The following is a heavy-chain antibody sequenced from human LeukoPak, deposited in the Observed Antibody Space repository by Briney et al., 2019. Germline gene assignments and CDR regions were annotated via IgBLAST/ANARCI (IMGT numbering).Heavy chain of an antibody. CDR3: AKGKMDHGALEFDY. J-gene: IGHJ4*02. CDR2: ISSSGSTI. Sequence: PGGSLRLSCAASGFTFSDYYMSWIRQAPGKGLEWVSYISSSGSTIYYADSVKGRFTISRDNAKNSLYLQMNSLRAEGTAVYYCAKGKMDHGALEFDYWGQGTLVTVSS. D-gene: IGHD3-3*01. V-gene: IGHV3-11*04. CDR1: GFTFSDYY.